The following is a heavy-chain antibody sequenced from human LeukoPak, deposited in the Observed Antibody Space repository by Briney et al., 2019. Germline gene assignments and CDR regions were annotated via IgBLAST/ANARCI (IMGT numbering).Heavy chain of an antibody. J-gene: IGHJ6*03. CDR1: GGSISSGGYY. Sequence: SQTLSLTCTVSGGSISSGGYYWSWIRQHPGKGLEWIGYIYYSGSTYYNPSLKSRVTISVDTSKNQFSLKLSSVTAADTAVYYCARSYCSSTSCSPYYCYYMDVWGKGTTVTVSS. V-gene: IGHV4-31*03. D-gene: IGHD2-2*01. CDR3: ARSYCSSTSCSPYYCYYMDV. CDR2: IYYSGST.